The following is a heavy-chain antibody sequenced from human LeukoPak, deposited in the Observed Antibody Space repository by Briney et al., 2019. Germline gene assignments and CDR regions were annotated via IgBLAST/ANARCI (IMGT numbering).Heavy chain of an antibody. Sequence: GGSLRLSCVASGFTFSNYWMSWVRQAPGKGLEWVANIKQDGSERYYVDSVKGRFTISRDNANNSLYLQMNSLRAEDTAVYSCARDVGAGYDFWRGYYGGYDYWGQGALVTVSS. V-gene: IGHV3-7*01. J-gene: IGHJ4*02. CDR3: ARDVGAGYDFWRGYYGGYDY. CDR1: GFTFSNYW. CDR2: IKQDGSER. D-gene: IGHD3-3*01.